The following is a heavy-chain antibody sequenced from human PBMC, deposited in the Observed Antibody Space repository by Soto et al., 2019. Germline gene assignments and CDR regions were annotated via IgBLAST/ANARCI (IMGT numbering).Heavy chain of an antibody. J-gene: IGHJ4*02. D-gene: IGHD6-19*01. CDR3: AREYGVGAVAGDYFAY. CDR1: GGSISSYY. V-gene: IGHV4-59*01. CDR2: IYYSGST. Sequence: PSETLSLTCTVSGGSISSYYWSWIRQPPGKGLEWIGYIYYSGSTNYNPSLKSRVTISVDTSKNQFSLKLSSVTAADTAVYYCAREYGVGAVAGDYFAYWGQGTLVTVSS.